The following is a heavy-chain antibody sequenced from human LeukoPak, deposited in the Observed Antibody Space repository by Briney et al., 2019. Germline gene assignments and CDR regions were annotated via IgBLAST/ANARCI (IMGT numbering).Heavy chain of an antibody. J-gene: IGHJ4*01. D-gene: IGHD6-19*01. CDR1: GGSISNADYY. Sequence: SETLSLTCSVSGGSISNADYYWGWIRQAPGKGLEWIGSIFYGERNHYNPSLKSRATMSVDTSKNQFSLKLTSATAADAAMYYCARQLPTAAANTRGCFEYWGQGAVVTVSS. V-gene: IGHV4-39*01. CDR2: IFYGERN. CDR3: ARQLPTAAANTRGCFEY.